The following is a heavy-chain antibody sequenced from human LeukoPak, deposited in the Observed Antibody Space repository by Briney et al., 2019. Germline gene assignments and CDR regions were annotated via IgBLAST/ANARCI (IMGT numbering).Heavy chain of an antibody. Sequence: GASVKVSCKASGYTFTGYYMHWVRQAPGQGLEWMGWINPYSGGTNYAQKFQGRVTMTRDTSISTAYMELCRLRSDDTAVYYCARDTPTMDWYFDLWGRGTLVTVSS. J-gene: IGHJ2*01. CDR2: INPYSGGT. V-gene: IGHV1-2*02. CDR3: ARDTPTMDWYFDL. CDR1: GYTFTGYY. D-gene: IGHD5-12*01.